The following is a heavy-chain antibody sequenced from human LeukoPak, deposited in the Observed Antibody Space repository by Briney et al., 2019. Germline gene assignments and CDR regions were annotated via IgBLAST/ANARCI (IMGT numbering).Heavy chain of an antibody. Sequence: SETLSLTCTVSGGSISSYYWSWIRQPPVRGLEWIGYIYYSGSTNYNPSLKSRVTISVDTSKNQFSLKLSSVTAADTAVYYCARYSSSSGYFDYWGQGTLVTVSS. V-gene: IGHV4-59*01. CDR1: GGSISSYY. CDR2: IYYSGST. D-gene: IGHD6-6*01. J-gene: IGHJ4*02. CDR3: ARYSSSSGYFDY.